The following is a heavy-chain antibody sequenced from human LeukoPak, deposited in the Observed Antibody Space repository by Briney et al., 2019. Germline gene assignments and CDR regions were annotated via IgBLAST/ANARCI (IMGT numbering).Heavy chain of an antibody. J-gene: IGHJ4*02. CDR1: GFTFANYA. CDR3: ARGVASGWYLGLDY. D-gene: IGHD6-19*01. CDR2: ISSTGTST. Sequence: VGSLRLSCAASGFTFANYAMTWVRQAPGKGLEWVSPISSTGTSTFYADSVKGRFTVSRDNSNNTLFLQMNSLRVEDSAVYYCARGVASGWYLGLDYWGRGTLVTVSS. V-gene: IGHV3-23*05.